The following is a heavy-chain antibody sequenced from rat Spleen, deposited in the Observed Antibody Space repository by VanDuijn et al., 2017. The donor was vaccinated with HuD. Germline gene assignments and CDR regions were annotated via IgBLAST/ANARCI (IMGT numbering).Heavy chain of an antibody. D-gene: IGHD3-4*01. CDR3: ATPLPH. Sequence: EVQLVESDGGLVQPGRSLKLSCVASGFPFSRYWMFWVRQAPGKGLEWISSINTDCGRTYYPDFVRGRFTTSRDNAENTVYLHINRLRSEDTATYYCATPLPHWGQGVMVTVSS. J-gene: IGHJ2*01. CDR2: INTDCGRT. CDR1: GFPFSRYW. V-gene: IGHV5-58*01.